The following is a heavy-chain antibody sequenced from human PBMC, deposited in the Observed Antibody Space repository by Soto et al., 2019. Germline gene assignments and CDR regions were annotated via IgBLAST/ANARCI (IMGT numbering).Heavy chain of an antibody. CDR3: ARGLTMVRGLILDAFDM. V-gene: IGHV1-3*01. CDR2: INAGNGNT. D-gene: IGHD3-10*01. CDR1: GYTFTTYP. J-gene: IGHJ3*02. Sequence: ASVKVSCKTSGYTFTTYPMHWVRLAPGQRLEWMGWINAGNGNTKYSQKFQGRVTITRDTSASTAYMELSSLRSEDTAVYYCARGLTMVRGLILDAFDMWGQGTMVTVSS.